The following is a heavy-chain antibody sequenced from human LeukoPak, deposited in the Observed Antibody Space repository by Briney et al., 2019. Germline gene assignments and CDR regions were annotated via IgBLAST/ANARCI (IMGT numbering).Heavy chain of an antibody. D-gene: IGHD1-26*01. CDR3: ARSAIVGATTA. CDR1: GGTLSSYA. V-gene: IGHV1-69*04. J-gene: IGHJ4*02. CDR2: IIPILGIA. Sequence: SVKVSCKASGGTLSSYAISWVRQAPGQGLEWMGRIIPILGIANYAQKFQGRVTITADKSTSTAYMELSSLRSEDTAVYYCARSAIVGATTAWGQGTLVTVSS.